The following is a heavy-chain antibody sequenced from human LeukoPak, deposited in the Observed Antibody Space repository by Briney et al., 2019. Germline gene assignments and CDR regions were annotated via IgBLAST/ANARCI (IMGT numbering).Heavy chain of an antibody. J-gene: IGHJ1*01. Sequence: PGGSLRLSCAASGFTFSSYAMSWVRQAPGKGLEWVSAIRGSGGSTYYADSVKGRFTISSDNSKNPLYLQMNSLRAEDTAVYYCAKTPYYYDSSGYGAEYFQHWGQGTLVTVSS. V-gene: IGHV3-23*01. CDR1: GFTFSSYA. CDR3: AKTPYYYDSSGYGAEYFQH. CDR2: IRGSGGST. D-gene: IGHD3-22*01.